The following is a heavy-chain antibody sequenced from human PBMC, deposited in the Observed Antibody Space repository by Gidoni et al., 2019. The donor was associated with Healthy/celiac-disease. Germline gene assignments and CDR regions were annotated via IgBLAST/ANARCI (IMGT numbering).Heavy chain of an antibody. V-gene: IGHV3-23*01. CDR3: AKARSGWGFY. CDR1: GFTFSSYA. J-gene: IGHJ4*02. D-gene: IGHD6-19*01. CDR2: SSGSGGST. Sequence: EVQLFVSGGGLVQPGGSLRPSCAASGFTFSSYAMSCVPQAPGKGLEWVPASSGSGGSTYYADSVKGRFTISRDNSKNTLYLQMNSLRAEDTAVYYCAKARSGWGFYWGQGTLVTVSS.